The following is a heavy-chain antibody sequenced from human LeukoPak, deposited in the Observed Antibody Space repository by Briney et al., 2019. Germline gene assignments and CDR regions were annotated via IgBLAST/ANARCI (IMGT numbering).Heavy chain of an antibody. CDR2: ISTSSNYR. CDR3: AREIEAFDL. CDR1: GFMFSTNQ. J-gene: IGHJ3*01. Sequence: GGSLRLSCAASGFMFSTNQMNGVRQARGKGLEWVASISTSSNYRYYADSVQGRFTISRDNAEKSLYLQMDSLRAEDTAVSYCAREIEAFDLWGQGTMVTVSS. V-gene: IGHV3-21*01.